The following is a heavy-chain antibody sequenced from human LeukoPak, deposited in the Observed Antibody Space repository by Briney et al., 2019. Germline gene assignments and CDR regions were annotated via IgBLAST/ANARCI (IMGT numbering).Heavy chain of an antibody. V-gene: IGHV3-7*03. Sequence: GGSLSLSCAASGFTFSNYWMSWVRQAPGKGLEWVANIKEDGSEKYYVDSVKGRFTISRDNARNSLYLQMNSLRSDDTAVYYCARDRVAVAGFDYWGQGTLVTVSS. CDR1: GFTFSNYW. CDR2: IKEDGSEK. J-gene: IGHJ4*02. D-gene: IGHD6-19*01. CDR3: ARDRVAVAGFDY.